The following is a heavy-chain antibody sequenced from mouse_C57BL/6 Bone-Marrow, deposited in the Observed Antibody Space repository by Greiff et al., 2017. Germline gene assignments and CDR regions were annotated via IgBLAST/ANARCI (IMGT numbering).Heavy chain of an antibody. V-gene: IGHV5-2*01. CDR1: EYEFPSHD. CDR2: INSDGGST. CDR3: ARLSTASDWYFDV. J-gene: IGHJ1*03. Sequence: EVQGLESGGGLVQPGESLKLSCESNEYEFPSHDMSWVRKTPEKRLELVAAINSDGGSTYYPDTMERRFIISRDNTKNTQYLQMSSLRTEDTALYYCARLSTASDWYFDVWGTGTTVTVSS. D-gene: IGHD1-2*01.